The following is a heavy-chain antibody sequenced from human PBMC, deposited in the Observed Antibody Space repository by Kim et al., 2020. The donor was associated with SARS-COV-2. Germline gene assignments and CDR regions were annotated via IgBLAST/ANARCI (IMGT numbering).Heavy chain of an antibody. Sequence: GGSLRLSCAASGFTFSSYAMSWVRQAPGKGLEWVSAISGSGGSTYYADSVKGRFTISRDNSKNTLYLQMNSLRAEDTAVYYCAKDRGVNRYYDILWGYWGQGTLVTVSS. CDR3: AKDRGVNRYYDILWGY. J-gene: IGHJ4*02. CDR1: GFTFSSYA. D-gene: IGHD3-9*01. CDR2: ISGSGGST. V-gene: IGHV3-23*01.